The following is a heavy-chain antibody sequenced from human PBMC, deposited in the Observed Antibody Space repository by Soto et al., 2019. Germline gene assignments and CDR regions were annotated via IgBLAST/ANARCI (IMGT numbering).Heavy chain of an antibody. J-gene: IGHJ4*02. CDR2: INHSGST. CDR1: WGNIGGYD. CDR3: ARGQEVSTVTKFDY. D-gene: IGHD4-17*01. V-gene: IGHV4-34*01. Sequence: PLEIKRVPRGVEWGNIGGYDGSRIIKTTGKGLEWIGEINHSGSTNYNPSLKSRVTISVDTSKNQFSLKLSSVTAADTAVYYCARGQEVSTVTKFDYWGQGTLVTVSS.